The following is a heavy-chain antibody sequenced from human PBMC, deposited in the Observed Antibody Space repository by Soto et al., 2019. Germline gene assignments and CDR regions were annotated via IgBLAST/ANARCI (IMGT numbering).Heavy chain of an antibody. CDR1: GFTFSSYA. CDR2: ISGSGGST. CDR3: ANIVVVAAIVDY. V-gene: IGHV3-23*01. J-gene: IGHJ4*02. Sequence: QPXVSLRLSCAASGFTFSSYAMSWVRQAPGKGLEWVSAISGSGGSTYYADSVKGRFTISRDNSKNTLYLQMNSLRAEDTAVYYCANIVVVAAIVDYWGQGTLVTVSS. D-gene: IGHD2-15*01.